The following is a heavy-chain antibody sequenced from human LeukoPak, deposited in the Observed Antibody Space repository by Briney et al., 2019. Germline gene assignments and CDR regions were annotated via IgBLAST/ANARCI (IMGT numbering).Heavy chain of an antibody. CDR2: ISSSGSTI. CDR1: GFTFSSYA. J-gene: IGHJ6*02. Sequence: PGRSLRLSCAASGFTFSSYAMHWVRQAPGKGLEWVSYISSSGSTIYYADSVKGRFTISRDNAKNSLYLQMNSLRAEDTAVYYCARGGSFYYGMDVWGQGTTVTVSS. V-gene: IGHV3-48*04. CDR3: ARGGSFYYGMDV. D-gene: IGHD1-26*01.